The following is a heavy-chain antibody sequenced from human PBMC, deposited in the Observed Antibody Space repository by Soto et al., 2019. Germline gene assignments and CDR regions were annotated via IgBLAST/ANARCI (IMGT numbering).Heavy chain of an antibody. Sequence: QVQLVQSGAEVKKPGSSVKVSCKASGGTFSSYAISWVRQAPGQGLEWMGGIIPIFGTANYAQKFQGRVTITADKATSTAYMEPSSLRAENTAVYYCARTDIVVVPADIPYYGMYVWGQGSTVTVS. J-gene: IGHJ6*02. D-gene: IGHD2-2*01. V-gene: IGHV1-69*06. CDR1: GGTFSSYA. CDR2: IIPIFGTA. CDR3: ARTDIVVVPADIPYYGMYV.